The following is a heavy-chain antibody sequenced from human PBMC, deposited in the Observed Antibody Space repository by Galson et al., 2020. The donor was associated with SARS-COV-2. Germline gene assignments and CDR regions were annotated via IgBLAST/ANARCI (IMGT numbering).Heavy chain of an antibody. CDR2: IDPSDSYT. J-gene: IGHJ6*02. CDR3: ARDSSGWAVRNYYYYGMDV. V-gene: IGHV5-10-1*01. Sequence: KIGESLKISCKGSGYSFTSYWISWVRQMPGKGLEWMGRIDPSDSYTNYSPSFQGHVTISADKSISTAYLQWSSLKASDTAMYYCARDSSGWAVRNYYYYGMDVWGQGTTVTVSS. D-gene: IGHD6-19*01. CDR1: GYSFTSYW.